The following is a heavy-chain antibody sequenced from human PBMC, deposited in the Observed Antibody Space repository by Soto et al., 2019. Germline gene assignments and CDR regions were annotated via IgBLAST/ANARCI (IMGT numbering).Heavy chain of an antibody. Sequence: GGSLRLSCAASGFTFSSYGMHWVRQAPGKGLEWVAVISYDGSNKYYADSVKGRFTISRDNSKNTLYLQMNSLRAEDTAVYYCSKYPLAGRSSWYGLDYWGQGTLVTVSS. CDR2: ISYDGSNK. V-gene: IGHV3-30*18. D-gene: IGHD6-13*01. CDR1: GFTFSSYG. CDR3: SKYPLAGRSSWYGLDY. J-gene: IGHJ4*02.